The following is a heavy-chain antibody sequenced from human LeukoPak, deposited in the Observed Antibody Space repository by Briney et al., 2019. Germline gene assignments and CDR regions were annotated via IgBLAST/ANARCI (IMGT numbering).Heavy chain of an antibody. J-gene: IGHJ4*02. CDR2: IYSGGTT. Sequence: GGSLRLSCAATGFSVTTYFMNWVRQAPGRGPEWVSVIYSGGTTYYGDSVRGRFTFSRDSSKNTLYLQMDSLSAEDTAVYYCARDGGCTSSVRPSGYFDYWGQGALVTVSS. V-gene: IGHV3-66*01. D-gene: IGHD2-8*01. CDR1: GFSVTTYF. CDR3: ARDGGCTSSVRPSGYFDY.